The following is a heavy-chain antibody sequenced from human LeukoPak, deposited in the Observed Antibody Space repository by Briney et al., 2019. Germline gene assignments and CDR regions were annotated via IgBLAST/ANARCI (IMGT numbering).Heavy chain of an antibody. CDR1: GYTFTSYY. V-gene: IGHV1-46*01. D-gene: IGHD6-13*01. CDR2: INPSGGST. J-gene: IGHJ4*02. CDR3: ARDQRQQLPKGTLDY. Sequence: GASVKVSCKASGYTFTSYYMHWVRQAPGQGLEWMGIINPSGGSTSYAQKFQGRVTMTRDTSTSTVYMELSSLRSEDTAVYYCARDQRQQLPKGTLDYWGQGTLVTVSS.